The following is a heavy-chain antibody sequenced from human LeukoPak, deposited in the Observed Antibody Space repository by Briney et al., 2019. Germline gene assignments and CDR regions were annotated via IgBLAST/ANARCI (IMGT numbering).Heavy chain of an antibody. J-gene: IGHJ5*02. V-gene: IGHV4-59*08. CDR2: IYYSGST. Sequence: PSETLSLTCTVSGGSISSYYWSWLRQPRGKGLEWIGYIYYSGSTNYNPSLKSRVTISVDTSKNQFSLKLSSVTAAATAVYYCARHLAAKYCSSTSCYGAWFDPWGQGTLVTVSS. D-gene: IGHD2-2*01. CDR3: ARHLAAKYCSSTSCYGAWFDP. CDR1: GGSISSYY.